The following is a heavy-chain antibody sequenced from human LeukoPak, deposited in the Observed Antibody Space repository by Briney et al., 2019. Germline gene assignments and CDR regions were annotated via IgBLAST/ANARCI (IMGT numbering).Heavy chain of an antibody. CDR1: GYSSTSYW. CDR2: IYPGDSDT. D-gene: IGHD6-13*01. CDR3: ARNWGSSSWYGAFDI. J-gene: IGHJ3*02. Sequence: GGSLKISCKGSGYSSTSYWIGWVRQMPGKGLEWMGIIYPGDSDTRYSPSFQGQVTISADKSISTAYLQWSSQKASDTAMYYCARNWGSSSWYGAFDIWGQGTMVTVSS. V-gene: IGHV5-51*01.